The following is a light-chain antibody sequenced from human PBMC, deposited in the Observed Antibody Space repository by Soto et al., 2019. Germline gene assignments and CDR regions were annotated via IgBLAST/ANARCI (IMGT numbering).Light chain of an antibody. CDR3: CSYTSSNTGV. CDR2: EVN. Sequence: QSALTQPASVSGSPGQSITISCTGTSSDVGSYNYVSWYQQHPGKAPKLLISEVNNRPSGVSIRFSGSKSGSTASLTISGLQAEDEADYYCCSYTSSNTGVFGGGTKVTVL. J-gene: IGLJ3*02. V-gene: IGLV2-14*01. CDR1: SSDVGSYNY.